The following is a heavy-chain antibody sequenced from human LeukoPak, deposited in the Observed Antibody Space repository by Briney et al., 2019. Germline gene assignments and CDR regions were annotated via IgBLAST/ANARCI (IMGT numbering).Heavy chain of an antibody. CDR2: INPSGGST. Sequence: ASVKVSCKASGYTFTSYYMHWVRQAPGQGLEWMGIINPSGGSTSYAQKFQGRVTMTRDISTSTVYMELSSLRSEDTAVYYCARAPNPIRGATDPYYYMDVWGKGTTVTVSS. V-gene: IGHV1-46*01. CDR1: GYTFTSYY. J-gene: IGHJ6*03. D-gene: IGHD1-26*01. CDR3: ARAPNPIRGATDPYYYMDV.